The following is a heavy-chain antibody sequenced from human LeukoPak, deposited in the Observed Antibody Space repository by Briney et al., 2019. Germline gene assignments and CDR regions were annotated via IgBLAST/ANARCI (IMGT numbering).Heavy chain of an antibody. CDR3: ARHQEAMVRGVLYYMDV. CDR2: IYYSGIT. V-gene: IGHV4-39*01. Sequence: TSETLSLTCTVSGGSISTSDRYWGWIRQPPGKGLEWIGSIYYSGITYRNPSLKSRVTISVDTSKNQFSLRLSSVTAADTAVYYCARHQEAMVRGVLYYMDVWGKGTTVTISS. CDR1: GGSISTSDRY. J-gene: IGHJ6*03. D-gene: IGHD3-10*01.